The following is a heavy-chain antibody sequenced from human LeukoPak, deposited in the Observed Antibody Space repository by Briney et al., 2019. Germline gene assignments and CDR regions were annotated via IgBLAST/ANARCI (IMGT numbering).Heavy chain of an antibody. D-gene: IGHD3-22*01. V-gene: IGHV3-21*01. CDR2: ISSSSNI. J-gene: IGHJ6*03. CDR3: ARGGSNYYDSRLYYYYMDV. CDR1: GFTFTSYW. Sequence: GGSLRLSCAASGFTFTSYWMSWVRQAPGKGLEWVSSISSSSNIYYADSVKGRFTISRDNAKNSLYLQMNSLRAEDTAVYYCARGGSNYYDSRLYYYYMDVWGKGTTVTVSS.